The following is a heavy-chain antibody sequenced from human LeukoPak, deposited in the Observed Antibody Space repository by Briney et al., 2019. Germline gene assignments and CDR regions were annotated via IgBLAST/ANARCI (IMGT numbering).Heavy chain of an antibody. CDR2: INHSGST. CDR1: GGSFSGYY. J-gene: IGHJ6*02. V-gene: IGHV4-34*01. Sequence: SETLSLTCAVYGGSFSGYYWSWIRQPPGKGLEWIGEINHSGSTNYNPSLKSRVTISVDTSKTQFSLKLSSVTAADTAVYYCARLAAAASYYYYGMDVWGQGTTITVSS. D-gene: IGHD6-13*01. CDR3: ARLAAAASYYYYGMDV.